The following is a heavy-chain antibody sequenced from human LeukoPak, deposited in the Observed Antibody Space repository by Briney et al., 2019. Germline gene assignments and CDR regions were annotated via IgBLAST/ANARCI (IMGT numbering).Heavy chain of an antibody. D-gene: IGHD6-19*01. CDR3: AKTTTGYSSGRYPGWPVDY. J-gene: IGHJ4*02. Sequence: PGGSLRLSCAASGFTFSSYAVSWVRQAPGRGLEWGSAISGSGGCTYYAGSVKGRFTISRDNSKNTLYLQMNSLSTEDTAVYYCAKTTTGYSSGRYPGWPVDYWGQGTLVTVSS. CDR2: ISGSGGCT. CDR1: GFTFSSYA. V-gene: IGHV3-23*01.